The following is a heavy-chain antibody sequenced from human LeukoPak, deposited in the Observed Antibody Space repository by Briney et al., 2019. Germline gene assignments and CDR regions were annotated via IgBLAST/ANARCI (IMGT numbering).Heavy chain of an antibody. CDR3: AKDGLVWFGELN. Sequence: GGSLRLSCAASGFTVSGNYVSWVRQAPGKGLEWVSVIYSDGSTYYADSVKGRFTISRDNSKNTLYLQMNSLRAEDTAVYYCAKDGLVWFGELNWGQGTLVTVSS. D-gene: IGHD3-10*01. V-gene: IGHV3-53*01. CDR2: IYSDGST. J-gene: IGHJ4*02. CDR1: GFTVSGNY.